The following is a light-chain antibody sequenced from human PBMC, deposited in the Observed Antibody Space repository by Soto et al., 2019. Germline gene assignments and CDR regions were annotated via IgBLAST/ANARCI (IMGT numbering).Light chain of an antibody. J-gene: IGLJ1*01. CDR2: GNR. CDR3: QSYDSSLSGFYV. V-gene: IGLV1-40*01. Sequence: QSFLKPPPWVSGAPGQRVTISCTGNNSNLGAGYDVHWYQQLPGAAPKLVIFGNRNRPSGVPERFSGSKSGTSASLAITGLQAEDEADYYCQSYDSSLSGFYVFGTGTKVTVL. CDR1: NSNLGAGYD.